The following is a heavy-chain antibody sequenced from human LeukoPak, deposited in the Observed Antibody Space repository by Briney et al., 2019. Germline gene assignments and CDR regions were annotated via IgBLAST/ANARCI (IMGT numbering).Heavy chain of an antibody. Sequence: ASVKVSFKASGYTFTGYFIYWVRQAPRQGLEWLGWHNPNSGGANYAQKFQGRVSMTRDTSISTAYMELNSLTSDDTAVYYCARDLTGAHDYWGQGTLVTVSS. D-gene: IGHD3-10*01. V-gene: IGHV1-2*02. CDR2: HNPNSGGA. CDR3: ARDLTGAHDY. CDR1: GYTFTGYF. J-gene: IGHJ4*02.